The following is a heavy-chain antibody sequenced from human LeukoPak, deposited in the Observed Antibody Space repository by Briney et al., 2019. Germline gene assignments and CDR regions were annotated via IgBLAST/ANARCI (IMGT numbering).Heavy chain of an antibody. J-gene: IGHJ5*02. CDR2: INPNSGGT. D-gene: IGHD6-13*01. V-gene: IGHV1-2*04. Sequence: SVQVSCQASGYTFTGYYMHWVRQAPGQGLEWMGWINPNSGGTNYAQKFQGWVTMTRDTSISTAYMELSRLRSDDTAVYYCARAGYSSSWYLNWFDPWGQGTLVTVSS. CDR3: ARAGYSSSWYLNWFDP. CDR1: GYTFTGYY.